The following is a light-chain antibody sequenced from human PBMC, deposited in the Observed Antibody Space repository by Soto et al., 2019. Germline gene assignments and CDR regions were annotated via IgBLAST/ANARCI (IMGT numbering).Light chain of an antibody. CDR3: LQHYGRRT. CDR2: DAS. J-gene: IGKJ1*01. Sequence: VLTQYPVTLSLSPGERATLSCRASQSFRGLLAWYQQKPGQAPRLLIYDASNRATGIPARFSGSGSGTEFSLTISSLQPEDFATYFCLQHYGRRTFGQGTKVDIK. V-gene: IGKV3-11*01. CDR1: QSFRGL.